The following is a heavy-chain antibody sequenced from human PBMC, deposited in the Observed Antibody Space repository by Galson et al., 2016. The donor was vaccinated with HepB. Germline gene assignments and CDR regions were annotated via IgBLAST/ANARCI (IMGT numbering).Heavy chain of an antibody. J-gene: IGHJ4*02. D-gene: IGHD5-18*01. CDR3: ARRLRTQLWV. CDR1: GFSVSSDY. CDR2: IYLAGST. Sequence: SLRLSCAASGFSVSSDYMSWVRQAPGKGLEWVSVIYLAGSTYYADSVKGRFIISRDDPKNMLFLQMNSLRAEDTGVYYWARRLRTQLWVWGLGTPVTVSP. V-gene: IGHV3-66*01.